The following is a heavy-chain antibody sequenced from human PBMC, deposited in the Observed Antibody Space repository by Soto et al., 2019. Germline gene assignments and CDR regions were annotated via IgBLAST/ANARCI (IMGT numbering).Heavy chain of an antibody. Sequence: QVQLVESGGGVVQPGRSLRLSCAASGFTFSSYAMHWVRQAPGKGLEWVAVISYDGSNKYYADSVKGRFTISRDNSKNTLYLQMNSLRAEDTAVYYCAMDYCSGGSCSIPYYYYGMDVWGQGTTVTVSS. CDR2: ISYDGSNK. J-gene: IGHJ6*02. CDR1: GFTFSSYA. D-gene: IGHD2-15*01. V-gene: IGHV3-30-3*01. CDR3: AMDYCSGGSCSIPYYYYGMDV.